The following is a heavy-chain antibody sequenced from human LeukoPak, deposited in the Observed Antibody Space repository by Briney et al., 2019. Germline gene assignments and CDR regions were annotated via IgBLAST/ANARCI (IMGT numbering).Heavy chain of an antibody. D-gene: IGHD3-22*01. V-gene: IGHV3-9*01. CDR3: AKGFYDSSGYLI. CDR1: GFTFSSYS. Sequence: GGSLRLSCAASGFTFSSYSMNWVRQAPGKGLEWVSGISWNSGSIGYADSVKGRFTISRDNAKNSLYLQMNSLRAEDTALYYCAKGFYDSSGYLIWGQGTMVTVSS. J-gene: IGHJ3*02. CDR2: ISWNSGSI.